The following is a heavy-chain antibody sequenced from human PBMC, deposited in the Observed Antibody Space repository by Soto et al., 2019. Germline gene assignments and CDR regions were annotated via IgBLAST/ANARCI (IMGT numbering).Heavy chain of an antibody. V-gene: IGHV4-59*12. CDR2: IYYTGST. CDR1: GGSISGYY. Sequence: PSETLSLTCTVSGGSISGYYWSWIRQPPGKGLEWIGYIYYTGSTYYNPSLKSRVTISLDTSRNQFSLKLSSVTAADTAVYYCARDTLYYYDSSGYESSYYFDYWGQGTLVTVSS. J-gene: IGHJ4*02. D-gene: IGHD3-22*01. CDR3: ARDTLYYYDSSGYESSYYFDY.